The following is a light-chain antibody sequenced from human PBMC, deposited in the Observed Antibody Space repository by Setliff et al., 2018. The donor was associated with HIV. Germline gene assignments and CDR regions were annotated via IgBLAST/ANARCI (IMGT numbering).Light chain of an antibody. V-gene: IGLV2-23*02. CDR1: FSDVGNYNL. J-gene: IGLJ2*01. CDR3: CSYAGESTFV. Sequence: LTQPASVSGSPGQSITISCTGTFSDVGNYNLVSWYQHYPGKAPKLVIYEVDKRPSGVSNRFSGSKSGNAASLTISGLQAEDEADYHCCSYAGESTFVFGGGTKVPS. CDR2: EVD.